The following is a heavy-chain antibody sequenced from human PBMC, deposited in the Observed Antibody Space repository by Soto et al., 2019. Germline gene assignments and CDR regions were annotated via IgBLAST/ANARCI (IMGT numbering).Heavy chain of an antibody. J-gene: IGHJ4*02. CDR3: AKMPIMTTVTHYFDY. D-gene: IGHD4-17*01. Sequence: EVQLLESGGGLIQPGGSLRLSCAASGFTFSNYAMSWVRQAPGKGLEWVATINGDAGNTYYADSVKGRFSVSRDNSESTLCLQRSSLTAEDTAVYYCAKMPIMTTVTHYFDYWGQGTLVTVSP. V-gene: IGHV3-23*01. CDR2: INGDAGNT. CDR1: GFTFSNYA.